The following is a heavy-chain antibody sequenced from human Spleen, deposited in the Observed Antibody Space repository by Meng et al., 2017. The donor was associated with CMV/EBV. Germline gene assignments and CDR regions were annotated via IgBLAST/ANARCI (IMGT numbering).Heavy chain of an antibody. Sequence: GESLKISCAASGFTFSSYWMRWVRQAPGKGLVWVSRINSDGSTTDYADSVKGRFTISRDNAKNTLYLQMNSLRVEDTAVYYCARVFFTDYYNYYGMDVWGQGTTVTVSS. CDR1: GFTFSSYW. D-gene: IGHD2-8*02. CDR3: ARVFFTDYYNYYGMDV. CDR2: INSDGSTT. V-gene: IGHV3-74*01. J-gene: IGHJ6*02.